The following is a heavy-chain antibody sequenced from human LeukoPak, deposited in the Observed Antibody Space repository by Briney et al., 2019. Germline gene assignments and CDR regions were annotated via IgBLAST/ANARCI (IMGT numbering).Heavy chain of an antibody. CDR1: GYSISSGYY. CDR3: ARVVVVPAAMSYNWFDP. D-gene: IGHD2-2*01. V-gene: IGHV4-38-2*01. CDR2: IYHSGST. J-gene: IGHJ5*02. Sequence: PSETLSLTCAVSGYSISSGYYWGWIRQPPGKGLEWIGSIYHSGSTYYNPSLKSRVTTSVDTSKNQFSLKLSSVTAADTAVYYCARVVVVPAAMSYNWFDPWGQGTLVTVSS.